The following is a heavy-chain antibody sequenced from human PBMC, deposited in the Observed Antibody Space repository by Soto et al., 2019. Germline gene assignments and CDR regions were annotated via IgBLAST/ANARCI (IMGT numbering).Heavy chain of an antibody. D-gene: IGHD5-12*01. J-gene: IGHJ4*02. CDR3: SNKGAGYRGFKY. Sequence: QITLKESGPTLVKPTQTLTLACTFSGLSLSTSGVSVGWIRQPPGKALEWIALIYWDDDKRYSPSLKSRSTITKDTTNNRMVLTMNNMDVVDTTTDYSSNKGAGYRGFKYWGQGTLVTVSS. CDR1: GLSLSTSGVS. CDR2: IYWDDDK. V-gene: IGHV2-5*02.